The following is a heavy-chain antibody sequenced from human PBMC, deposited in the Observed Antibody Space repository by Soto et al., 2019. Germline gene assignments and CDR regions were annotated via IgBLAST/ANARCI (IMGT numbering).Heavy chain of an antibody. Sequence: GGSLRLSCAASGFTFSSYWMHWVRQAPGKGLVWVSRINSDGSSTSYADSVKGRFTISRDNAKNTLYLQMNSLRAEDTAVYYCARDAGYCSGGSCADIDYWGQGTLVTVSS. CDR3: ARDAGYCSGGSCADIDY. CDR1: GFTFSSYW. J-gene: IGHJ4*02. D-gene: IGHD2-15*01. V-gene: IGHV3-74*01. CDR2: INSDGSST.